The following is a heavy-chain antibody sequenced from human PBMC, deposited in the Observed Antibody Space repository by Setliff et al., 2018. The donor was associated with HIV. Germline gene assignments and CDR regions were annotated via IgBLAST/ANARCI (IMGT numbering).Heavy chain of an antibody. CDR1: GFTFSSYS. V-gene: IGHV3-21*01. CDR3: ARVLIAATGWCEY. J-gene: IGHJ4*02. D-gene: IGHD2-15*01. Sequence: PGGSLRLSCAASGFTFSSYSMNWVRQAPGKGLEWVSCISSSSPTYIYYADSVKGRFTISRDNAKNSLYLQMNSLRAEDTAVYYCARVLIAATGWCEYWGQGTLVTVSS. CDR2: ISSSSPTYI.